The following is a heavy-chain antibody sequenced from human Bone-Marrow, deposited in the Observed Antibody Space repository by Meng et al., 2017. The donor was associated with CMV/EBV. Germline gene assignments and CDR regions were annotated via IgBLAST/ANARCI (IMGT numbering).Heavy chain of an antibody. CDR3: ARESSGGTHYFDY. V-gene: IGHV4-38-2*02. CDR2: IYHSGST. J-gene: IGHJ4*02. D-gene: IGHD2-15*01. CDR1: GYSISSGYS. Sequence: SETLSLTCTVSGYSISSGYSWGWIRQPPGKGLEWIGSIYHSGSTYYNPSLKSRVTISVDTSKNQFSLKLSSVTAADTAVYYCARESSGGTHYFDYWGQGTLVTVSS.